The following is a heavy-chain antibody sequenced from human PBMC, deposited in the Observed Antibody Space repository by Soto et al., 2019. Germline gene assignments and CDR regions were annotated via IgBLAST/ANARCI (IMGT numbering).Heavy chain of an antibody. D-gene: IGHD3-9*01. CDR2: IIPIFGTA. Sequence: GASVKVSCKASGGTFSSYAISWVRQAPGQGLEWMGGIIPIFGTANYAQKFQGRVTITADKSTSTAYMELSSLRSEDTAVHYCASWDYTPSLMTGYFDYWGQGTLVTVSS. J-gene: IGHJ4*02. CDR1: GGTFSSYA. V-gene: IGHV1-69*06. CDR3: ASWDYTPSLMTGYFDY.